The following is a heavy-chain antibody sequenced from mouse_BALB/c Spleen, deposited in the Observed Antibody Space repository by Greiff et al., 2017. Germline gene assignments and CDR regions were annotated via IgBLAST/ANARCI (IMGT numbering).Heavy chain of an antibody. J-gene: IGHJ4*01. D-gene: IGHD2-5*01. CDR2: ISSGGST. Sequence: EVKLQESGGGLVKPGGSLKLSCAASGFTFSSYAMSWVRQTPEKRLEWVASISSGGSTYYPDSVKGRFTISRDNARNILYLQMSSLRSEDTAMYYCAREGDSNYVDYWGEENSVTVSS. V-gene: IGHV5-6-5*01. CDR3: AREGDSNYVDY. CDR1: GFTFSSYA.